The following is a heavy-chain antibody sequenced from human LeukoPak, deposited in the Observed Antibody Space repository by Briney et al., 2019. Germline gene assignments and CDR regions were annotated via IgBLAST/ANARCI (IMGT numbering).Heavy chain of an antibody. D-gene: IGHD3-10*01. CDR3: ARGGYYYGSGSYYGYYYYYMDV. CDR1: GGTFSSYA. CDR2: IIPIFGKA. Sequence: SVKVSCKASGGTFSSYAISWVRQAPGQGLEWMGGIIPIFGKANYAQKFQGRVTITADKSTSTAYMELSSLRSEDTAVYYCARGGYYYGSGSYYGYYYYYMDVWGKGTTVTVSS. J-gene: IGHJ6*03. V-gene: IGHV1-69*06.